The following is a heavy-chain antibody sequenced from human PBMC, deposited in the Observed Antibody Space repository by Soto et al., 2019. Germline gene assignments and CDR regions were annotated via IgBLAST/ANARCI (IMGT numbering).Heavy chain of an antibody. V-gene: IGHV4-59*08. CDR2: IHYSGST. CDR3: ARHNYGSGSTYFDY. CDR1: GGSISSYY. Sequence: SETLSLTCTVSGGSISSYYWSWIRQPPGKGLDWIVYIHYSGSTNYNPSLKSRVTISVDTSKNQFSLKLNSMTAADTAVYYCARHNYGSGSTYFDYWGQGTLVTVSS. D-gene: IGHD3-10*01. J-gene: IGHJ4*02.